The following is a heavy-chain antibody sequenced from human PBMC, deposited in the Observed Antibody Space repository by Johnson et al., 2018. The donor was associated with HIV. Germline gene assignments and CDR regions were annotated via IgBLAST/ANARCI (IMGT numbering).Heavy chain of an antibody. V-gene: IGHV3-30-3*01. CDR1: GFTFSSYA. Sequence: QVQLVESGGGVVQPGRSLRLSCAASGFTFSSYAMHWVRQAPGKGLEWVAVISYDGSNKYYTDSVKGRFTISRDNSKNTLYLQMNSLRVEDTAGYYCARGWITMIVVDLRGGGFDIWGQGTMVTVSS. CDR2: ISYDGSNK. D-gene: IGHD3-22*01. J-gene: IGHJ3*02. CDR3: ARGWITMIVVDLRGGGFDI.